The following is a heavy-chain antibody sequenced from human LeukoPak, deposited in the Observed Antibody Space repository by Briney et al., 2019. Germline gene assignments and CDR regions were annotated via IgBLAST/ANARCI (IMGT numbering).Heavy chain of an antibody. D-gene: IGHD3-22*01. V-gene: IGHV3-23*01. J-gene: IGHJ4*02. CDR1: GFPFSNYA. CDR2: ISDSGDRT. Sequence: GALRLSCAASGFPFSNYAMTWVRQALGKGLERVSGISDSGDRTYYADSVKGRFTISRDNSKNMLYLQMNSLRVEDTALYYCAKGLGTSGYHDYWGQGTLVTVSS. CDR3: AKGLGTSGYHDY.